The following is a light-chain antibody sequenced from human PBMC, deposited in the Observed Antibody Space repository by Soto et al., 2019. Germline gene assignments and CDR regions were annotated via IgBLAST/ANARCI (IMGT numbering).Light chain of an antibody. CDR1: SSDIGIYDF. Sequence: QSALTQPPSASGSPGQSVTISCTGTSSDIGIYDFVSWYQQHPGKAPKLLLYEVSKRPSGVPDRFSGSKSGNTASLTVSDLQTEDAADYYCSAYAGTNDLGVFGGGTKLTVL. CDR2: EVS. CDR3: SAYAGTNDLGV. J-gene: IGLJ3*02. V-gene: IGLV2-8*01.